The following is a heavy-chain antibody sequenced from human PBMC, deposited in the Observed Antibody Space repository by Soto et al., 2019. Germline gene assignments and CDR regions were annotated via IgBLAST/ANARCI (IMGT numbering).Heavy chain of an antibody. CDR3: ASGGDGNWFDP. CDR1: GGTFSSYT. Sequence: QVQLVQSGAEVKKPGSSVKVSCKASGGTFSSYTISWVRQAPGQGLEWMGRIIPILGIANYAQKFQGRVTITTDKSTSTADMELSSLRSEDTAVYYCASGGDGNWFDPWGQGTLVTVSS. D-gene: IGHD2-21*02. J-gene: IGHJ5*02. V-gene: IGHV1-69*02. CDR2: IIPILGIA.